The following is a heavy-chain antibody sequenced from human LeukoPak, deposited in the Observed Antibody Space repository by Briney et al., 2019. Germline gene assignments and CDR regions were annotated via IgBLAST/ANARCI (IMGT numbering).Heavy chain of an antibody. D-gene: IGHD2-2*01. CDR1: GFTFSSYA. Sequence: GGSLRLSCAASGFTFSSYAMSWVRQAPGKGLEWVSAISGSGGSTYYADSVKGRFTISRDNSKNTLYLQMNSLRAEDTAVYYCAKDTDIVVVPAATGFDAFDIWGQGTMVTVSS. J-gene: IGHJ3*02. CDR2: ISGSGGST. V-gene: IGHV3-23*01. CDR3: AKDTDIVVVPAATGFDAFDI.